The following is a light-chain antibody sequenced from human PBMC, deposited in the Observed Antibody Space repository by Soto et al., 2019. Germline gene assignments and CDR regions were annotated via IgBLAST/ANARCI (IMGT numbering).Light chain of an antibody. CDR1: QSISSW. V-gene: IGKV1-5*03. Sequence: DIQMTQSPSTLSASVGDRVTITCRASQSISSWLAWYQQRPGKAPKLLIYQTATLDSGVPSRFSGSRSGTEFTLTISSLQPDDCATYYCQHYSSFPYTFGQGTKLELK. CDR2: QTA. CDR3: QHYSSFPYT. J-gene: IGKJ2*01.